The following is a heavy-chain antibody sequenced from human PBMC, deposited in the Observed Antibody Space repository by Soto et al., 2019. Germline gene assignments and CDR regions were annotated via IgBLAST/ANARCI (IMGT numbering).Heavy chain of an antibody. J-gene: IGHJ3*02. Sequence: SETLSLTCAVSGGSISSGGYSWSWIRQPPGKGLEWIGYMYHSGSTYYNPSLKSRVTISIDRSKNQFSLKLSSVTAADTAVYYCAGASTSQPGAFDIWGQGTTVTVSS. V-gene: IGHV4-30-2*01. CDR3: AGASTSQPGAFDI. CDR2: MYHSGST. CDR1: GGSISSGGYS. D-gene: IGHD2-2*01.